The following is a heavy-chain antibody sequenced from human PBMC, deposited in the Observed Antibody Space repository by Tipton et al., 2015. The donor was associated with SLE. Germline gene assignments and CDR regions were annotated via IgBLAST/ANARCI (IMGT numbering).Heavy chain of an antibody. CDR3: GRVPHRGGSSGRCNYYMDV. V-gene: IGHV4-39*01. CDR1: GGSISSSSYY. J-gene: IGHJ6*03. D-gene: IGHD6-13*01. CDR2: IYYSGNT. Sequence: GLVKPSQTLSLTCTVSGGSISSSSYYWGWIRQPPGKGLEWIGSIYYSGNTYYNPSPKSRVTISVDTSKNQFTLKQSSATAADTGVDFGGRVPHRGGSSGRCNYYMDVWCKGTMVTVSS.